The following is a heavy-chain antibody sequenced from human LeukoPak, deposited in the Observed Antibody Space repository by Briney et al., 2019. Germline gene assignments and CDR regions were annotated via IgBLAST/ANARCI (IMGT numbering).Heavy chain of an antibody. CDR3: AKSYSGGFDY. J-gene: IGHJ4*02. V-gene: IGHV3-30*18. CDR1: GFTFSSYG. D-gene: IGHD6-19*01. CDR2: ISYDGSNK. Sequence: PGGSLRLSCAASGFTFSSYGMHWVRQAPGKGLEWVAVISYDGSNKYYADSVKGRFTISRDNSKNTLYLQMNSLRAEDTAVYYCAKSYSGGFDYWGQGTLVTVSS.